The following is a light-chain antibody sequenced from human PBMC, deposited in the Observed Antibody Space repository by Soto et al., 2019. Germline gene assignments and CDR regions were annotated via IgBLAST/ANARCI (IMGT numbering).Light chain of an antibody. Sequence: QSALTQPPSASGSPGQSVTISCTGTSSDVGSCNSVSWYQQHPGKVPKLLISEVSKRPSGVPDRFSGSKSGNTASLTVSGLQAEDEADYYCSSCRGSDIIFGGGTQLTV. CDR2: EVS. V-gene: IGLV2-8*01. CDR1: SSDVGSCNS. J-gene: IGLJ2*01. CDR3: SSCRGSDII.